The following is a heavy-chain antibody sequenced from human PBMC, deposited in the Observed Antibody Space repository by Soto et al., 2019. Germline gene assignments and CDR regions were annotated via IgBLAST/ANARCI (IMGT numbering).Heavy chain of an antibody. CDR2: IKYDGSEK. Sequence: EVQLVESGGGLVQPGGSLRLSCAASGFSFSSSWMNWVRQAPGKGLECVATIKYDGSEKYYVDFAKGRFTISRDNAENSLYLHMDSLRAEDTAVYYCVSSGVGRGGRDAYWGQGTLVTVSS. D-gene: IGHD3-10*01. CDR1: GFSFSSSW. CDR3: VSSGVGRGGRDAY. J-gene: IGHJ4*02. V-gene: IGHV3-7*05.